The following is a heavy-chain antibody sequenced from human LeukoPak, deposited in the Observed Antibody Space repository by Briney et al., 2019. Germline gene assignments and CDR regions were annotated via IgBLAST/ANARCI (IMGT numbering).Heavy chain of an antibody. CDR3: ARTYCSSTSCYDSSGFDY. V-gene: IGHV1-2*02. J-gene: IGHJ4*02. CDR1: GYTFTGYY. D-gene: IGHD2-2*01. Sequence: ASVKVSCKASGYTFTGYYMHWVRQAPGQGLEWMGWINPNSGGTNYAQKFQGRVTMTRDTSISTAYMELSRLRSDDTAVYYCARTYCSSTSCYDSSGFDYWGQGTLVTVSS. CDR2: INPNSGGT.